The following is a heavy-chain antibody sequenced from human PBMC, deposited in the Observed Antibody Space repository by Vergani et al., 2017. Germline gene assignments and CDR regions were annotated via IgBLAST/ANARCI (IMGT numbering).Heavy chain of an antibody. Sequence: QVQLQESGPGLVKPSETLSLTCTVSGGSISSYYWSWIRQPPGEGLEWIGYIYYSGSTNYNPSLKSRVTISVDTSKNQFSLKLSSVTAADTAVYYCARVTVGCSSTSCYEVDPWGQGTLVTVSS. CDR3: ARVTVGCSSTSCYEVDP. CDR2: IYYSGST. CDR1: GGSISSYY. J-gene: IGHJ5*02. D-gene: IGHD2-2*01. V-gene: IGHV4-59*01.